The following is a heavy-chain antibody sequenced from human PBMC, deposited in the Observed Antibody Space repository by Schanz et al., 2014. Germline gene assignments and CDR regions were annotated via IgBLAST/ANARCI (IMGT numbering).Heavy chain of an antibody. J-gene: IGHJ5*02. D-gene: IGHD3-10*01. CDR3: ATNFYGSGIVDP. V-gene: IGHV3-33*01. CDR1: GFTFSSYG. Sequence: QVQLVESGGGVVQPGRSLRLSCAASGFTFSSYGMHWVRQAPGKGLEWVAVIWYDGTDRYYADSVKGRFTISRDNSKNTLYLQMNSLTAEDTAVYYCATNFYGSGIVDPWGQGTLVTVSS. CDR2: IWYDGTDR.